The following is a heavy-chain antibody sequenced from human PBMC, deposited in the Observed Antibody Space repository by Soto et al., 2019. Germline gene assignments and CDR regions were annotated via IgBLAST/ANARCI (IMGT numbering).Heavy chain of an antibody. V-gene: IGHV4-4*02. J-gene: IGHJ5*02. CDR1: SGSISSSNW. CDR2: LYHSCST. D-gene: IGHD6-19*01. Sequence: PSGSECLTCAVSSGSISSSNWWSWVRKPTGKGLEWFGQLYHSCSTNYNPSLKSRVTISVDKSKNQFSLKLSSVTAADTAVYFSARDAGQHWLGLNCFDPSGQGTLVSVSS. CDR3: ARDAGQHWLGLNCFDP.